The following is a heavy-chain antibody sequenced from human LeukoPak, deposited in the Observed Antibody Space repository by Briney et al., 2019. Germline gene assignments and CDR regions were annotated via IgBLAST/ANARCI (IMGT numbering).Heavy chain of an antibody. CDR1: GFTFSSYS. Sequence: PGGSLRLSCAASGFTFSSYSMNWVRQAPGKGLEWVSYISSSSSTIYYADSVKGRFTISRDNSKNTLYLQMNSLRAEDTAVYYCAREPASLGPYYFDYWGQGTLVTVSS. CDR2: ISSSSSTI. CDR3: AREPASLGPYYFDY. V-gene: IGHV3-48*01. J-gene: IGHJ4*02. D-gene: IGHD5/OR15-5a*01.